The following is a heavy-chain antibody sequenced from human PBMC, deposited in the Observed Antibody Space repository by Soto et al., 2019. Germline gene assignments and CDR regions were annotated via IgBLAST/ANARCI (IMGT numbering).Heavy chain of an antibody. V-gene: IGHV3-23*01. CDR3: ANRFTIFGVVIPYYYYYGMDV. J-gene: IGHJ6*02. CDR2: ISGSGGST. D-gene: IGHD3-3*01. Sequence: GGSLRLSCAASGFTFSSYAMSWVRQAPGKGLEWVSAISGSGGSTYYADSVKGRFTISRDNSKNTLYLQMNSLRAEDTAVYYCANRFTIFGVVIPYYYYYGMDVWGQGTTVTVSS. CDR1: GFTFSSYA.